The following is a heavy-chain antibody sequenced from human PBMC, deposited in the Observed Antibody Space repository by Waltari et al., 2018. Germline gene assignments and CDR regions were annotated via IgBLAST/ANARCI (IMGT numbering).Heavy chain of an antibody. CDR1: GYSFTGYW. V-gene: IGHV5-51*01. CDR3: ARRKGGGGLHFGGADAFDI. D-gene: IGHD3-16*01. J-gene: IGHJ3*02. CDR2: ASPGDSET. Sequence: EVQLVQPGAEGKKAGEALKISWKGSGYSFTGYWLGWVRPMPGECLEWMGIASPGDSETISRPSYQGQYTNSADKAIGTASLQWSSLKASVSAMLYCARRKGGGGLHFGGADAFDIWGQGTMVTVSS.